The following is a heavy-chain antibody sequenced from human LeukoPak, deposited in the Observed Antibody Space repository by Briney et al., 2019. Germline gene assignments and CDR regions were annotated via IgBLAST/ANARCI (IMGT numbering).Heavy chain of an antibody. D-gene: IGHD1-1*01. V-gene: IGHV3-53*01. CDR1: GFIVSSSY. J-gene: IGHJ6*03. CDR3: ARDNPTGVGVSMDV. Sequence: GGSLRLSCAASGFIVSSSYMTWVRQAPGKGLEWVSLIYIGNTTYYADSAKGRFTISRDNSKNTLYLQMNSLRAEDTALYYCARDNPTGVGVSMDVWGKGTMVTVSS. CDR2: IYIGNTT.